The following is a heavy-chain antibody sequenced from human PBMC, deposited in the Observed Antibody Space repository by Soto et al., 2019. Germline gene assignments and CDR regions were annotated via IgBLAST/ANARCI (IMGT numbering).Heavy chain of an antibody. D-gene: IGHD6-25*01. Sequence: QITLKESGPTLVKPTQPLTLTCTFSGFSLSTSGVGVGWFRQPPGKALEWLALIYWDDDKRYSPSLKSRLTIAKDTSKNQVVLTMTNMDPVDTATYYCAHRPRRLSFDYWGQGTLVTVSS. V-gene: IGHV2-5*02. J-gene: IGHJ4*02. CDR1: GFSLSTSGVG. CDR3: AHRPRRLSFDY. CDR2: IYWDDDK.